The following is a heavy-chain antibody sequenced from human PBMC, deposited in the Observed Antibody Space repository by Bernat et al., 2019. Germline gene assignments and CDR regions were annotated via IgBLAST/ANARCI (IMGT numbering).Heavy chain of an antibody. CDR2: IYYSGST. J-gene: IGHJ6*03. V-gene: IGHV4-39*01. CDR1: GGSISSSSYY. Sequence: QVQLQQWGAGLLKPSETLSLTCTVSGGSISSSSYYWGWIRQPPGKGLEWIGSIYYSGSTYYNPSLKSRVTISVDTSKNQFSLKLSSVTAADTAVYYCAGTDYYYYYMDVWGKGTTVTVSS. CDR3: AGTDYYYYYMDV.